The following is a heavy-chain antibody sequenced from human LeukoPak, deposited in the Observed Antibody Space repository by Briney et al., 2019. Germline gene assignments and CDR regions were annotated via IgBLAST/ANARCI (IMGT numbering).Heavy chain of an antibody. CDR3: ATAPTIFGVVTPYYFDY. D-gene: IGHD3-3*01. V-gene: IGHV4-59*01. CDR2: IYYSGST. Sequence: SETLSLTCTVSGGSISSYYWSWIRQPPGKGLEWIGYIYYSGSTNYNPSLKSRVTISVDTSKNQFSLKLSFVTAADTAVYYCATAPTIFGVVTPYYFDYWGQGTLVTVSS. J-gene: IGHJ4*02. CDR1: GGSISSYY.